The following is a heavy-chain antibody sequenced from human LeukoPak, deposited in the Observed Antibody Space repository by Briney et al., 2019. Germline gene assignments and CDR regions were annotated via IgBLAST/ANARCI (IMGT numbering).Heavy chain of an antibody. CDR3: ARSVSGGDFYPFDF. CDR2: INPSGGST. D-gene: IGHD2-21*02. CDR1: GYTFTSYC. J-gene: IGHJ4*02. V-gene: IGHV1-46*01. Sequence: VASVKVSCKASGYTFTSYCVHWVRQVAGQGLEWMGMINPSGGSTSYAQKFQGRATMNRDTSTSTVYMQLSSLRSEDPAVYSCARSVSGGDFYPFDFWGQGPLVTVSS.